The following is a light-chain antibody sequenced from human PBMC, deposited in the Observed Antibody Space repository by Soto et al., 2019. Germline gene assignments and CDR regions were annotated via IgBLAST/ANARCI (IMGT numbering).Light chain of an antibody. V-gene: IGKV1-39*01. J-gene: IGKJ2*01. CDR3: QQSYNPPVT. CDR1: QTILTY. CDR2: TAS. Sequence: DIQLSQSPSSLSASVGDRVTITCRASQTILTYLNWYQHKPGTAPKLLIYTASTLHDGVPARFSGRGSGTDFTLTITSLQPEDFATYYCQQSYNPPVTFGQGTKLEI.